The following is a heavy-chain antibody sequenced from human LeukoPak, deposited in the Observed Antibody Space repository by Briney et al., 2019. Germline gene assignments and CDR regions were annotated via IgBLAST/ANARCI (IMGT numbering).Heavy chain of an antibody. CDR2: ISPDGSEK. V-gene: IGHV3-7*04. D-gene: IGHD6-13*01. CDR3: ARGGSSRFDQ. CDR1: GFTFTTYW. Sequence: GGSLRLSCAASGFTFTTYWMSWVRQAPGKGLEWVAKISPDGSEKYYVDSVKGRFTVSRDNAKNSLDLQMSSLRADDTAVYYCARGGSSRFDQWGQGTLVTVSS. J-gene: IGHJ4*02.